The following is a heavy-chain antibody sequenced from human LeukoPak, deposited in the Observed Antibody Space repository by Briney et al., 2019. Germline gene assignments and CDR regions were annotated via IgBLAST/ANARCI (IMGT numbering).Heavy chain of an antibody. CDR3: ARDSRPDYYYGMDV. J-gene: IGHJ6*02. V-gene: IGHV3-21*01. CDR1: GFTFSSYA. CDR2: ISSSSSYI. Sequence: GGSLRLSCAASGFTFSSYAMNWVRQAPGKGLEWVSSISSSSSYIYYADSVKGRFTISRDNAKNSLYLQMNSLRAEDTAVYYCARDSRPDYYYGMDVWGQGTTVTVSS.